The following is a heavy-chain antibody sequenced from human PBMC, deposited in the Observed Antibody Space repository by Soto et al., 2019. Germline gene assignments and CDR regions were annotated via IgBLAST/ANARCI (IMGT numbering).Heavy chain of an antibody. V-gene: IGHV3-23*01. CDR2: ISGSGGST. CDR1: GFPFSIYV. Sequence: GGSLRLSCAASGFPFSIYVMSWVRHAPGKGLEWVSAISGSGGSTYYADSVKGRFTISRDNSKNTLYLQMNSLRAEDTAVYYCSKDLRSSSRAFGMDVWGQGTTVTVSS. CDR3: SKDLRSSSRAFGMDV. J-gene: IGHJ6*02. D-gene: IGHD6-6*01.